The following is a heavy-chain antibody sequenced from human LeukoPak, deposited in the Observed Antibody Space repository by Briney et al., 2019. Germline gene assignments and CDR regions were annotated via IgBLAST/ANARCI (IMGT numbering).Heavy chain of an antibody. CDR2: INSDGSST. J-gene: IGHJ4*02. CDR3: AKQRAVDYFDY. V-gene: IGHV3-74*01. Sequence: GGFQRLSCVVSGFDVSTNYMTWVRQVPGKGLEWVSRINSDGSSTNHADSVKGRFTISRDNAKNTVYLQMYSLRAEDTAVYYCAKQRAVDYFDYWGQGTLVTVSS. CDR1: GFDVSTNY. D-gene: IGHD1/OR15-1a*01.